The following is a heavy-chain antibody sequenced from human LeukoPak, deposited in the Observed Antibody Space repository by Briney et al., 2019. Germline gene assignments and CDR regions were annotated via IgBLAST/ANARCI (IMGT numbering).Heavy chain of an antibody. J-gene: IGHJ4*02. Sequence: SETLSLTCAVYGGSFSGYYWSWIRQPAGKGLEWIGRIYTSGSTNYNPSHKSRVTISVDTSKNQFSLKLSSVTAADTAVYYCARVISATFDYWGQGTLVTVSS. CDR2: IYTSGST. V-gene: IGHV4-59*10. D-gene: IGHD3-10*01. CDR1: GGSFSGYY. CDR3: ARVISATFDY.